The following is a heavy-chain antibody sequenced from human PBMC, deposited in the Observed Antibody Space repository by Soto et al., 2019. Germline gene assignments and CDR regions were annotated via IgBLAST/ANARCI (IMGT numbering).Heavy chain of an antibody. D-gene: IGHD2-21*02. CDR3: ARGDLGGFDL. CDR2: IQNDGSRT. J-gene: IGHJ3*01. CDR1: GFTFNYYW. Sequence: EVQLVESEGGLVQRGGSLRLSCAASGFTFNYYWMHWVRQAPGQGLVWVAHIQNDGSRTTYADSVKGRFTISRDNAKNTGYLQMNILIAEDTAVYYCARGDLGGFDLWGQGTTVTVS. V-gene: IGHV3-74*01.